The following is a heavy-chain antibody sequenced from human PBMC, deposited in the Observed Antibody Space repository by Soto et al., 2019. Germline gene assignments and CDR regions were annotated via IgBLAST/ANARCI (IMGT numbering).Heavy chain of an antibody. Sequence: QLHLVQSGAVVKKPGASVTVSCSASGYPVTAYYMHWVRQAPGRGLEWMGGINPATGAAKYTQTFQGRVTMTRDTSTSTVFMELSGLTSAATAVFYWARGGGVGVAGSAAFDMWGQGTLVTVSS. CDR2: INPATGAA. J-gene: IGHJ3*02. CDR3: ARGGGVGVAGSAAFDM. D-gene: IGHD3-3*01. V-gene: IGHV1-2*02. CDR1: GYPVTAYY.